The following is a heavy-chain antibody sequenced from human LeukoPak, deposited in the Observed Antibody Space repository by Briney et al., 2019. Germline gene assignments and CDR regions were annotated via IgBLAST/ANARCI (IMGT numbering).Heavy chain of an antibody. V-gene: IGHV4-34*01. Sequence: PSETLSLTCAAYGCSFSGYYWSWIRQPPGKGLEWIGEINHSGSTNYNPSRKSRVTISVDTSKYQFSLELSSVTAAVTAVYYCARGDYYYDSSGYDIAEYFQHWGQGTLVTVSS. CDR2: INHSGST. J-gene: IGHJ1*01. D-gene: IGHD3-22*01. CDR3: ARGDYYYDSSGYDIAEYFQH. CDR1: GCSFSGYY.